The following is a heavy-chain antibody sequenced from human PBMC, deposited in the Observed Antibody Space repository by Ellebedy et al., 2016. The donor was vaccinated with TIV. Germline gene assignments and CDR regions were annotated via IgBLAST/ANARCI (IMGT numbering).Heavy chain of an antibody. V-gene: IGHV3-23*01. CDR1: GFTFSSYA. D-gene: IGHD2-15*01. J-gene: IGHJ3*02. CDR2: ISGSGGST. CDR3: AKGISKAFDI. Sequence: GESLKISCAASGFTFSSYAMSWVRQAPGKGLEWVSAISGSGGSTYYADSVKGRFTISRDNSKNTLYLQMNSLRAEDTAVYYCAKGISKAFDIWGQGTMVTVSS.